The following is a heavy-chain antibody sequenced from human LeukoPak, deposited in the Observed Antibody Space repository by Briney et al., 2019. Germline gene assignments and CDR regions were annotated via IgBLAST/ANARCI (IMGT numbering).Heavy chain of an antibody. D-gene: IGHD1-26*01. CDR3: AKVGSYYVDWYFDL. V-gene: IGHV3-74*01. J-gene: IGHJ2*01. CDR1: GFTFKSYW. Sequence: GGSLRLSCKVSGFTFKSYWMHWVRQAPGKGLVWVARMNYDGRVISYADSVKGRFTISRDNAKNTLYLHMTSLRAEDTAVYYCAKVGSYYVDWYFDLWGRGTLVTVSS. CDR2: MNYDGRVI.